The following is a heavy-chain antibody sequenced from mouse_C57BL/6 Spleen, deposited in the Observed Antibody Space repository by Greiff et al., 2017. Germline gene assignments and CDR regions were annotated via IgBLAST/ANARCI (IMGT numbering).Heavy chain of an antibody. CDR2: IDPETGGT. CDR1: GYTFTDYE. D-gene: IGHD1-1*01. J-gene: IGHJ1*03. Sequence: QVQLKQSGAELVRPGASVTLSCKASGYTFTDYEMHWVKQTPVHGLEWIGAIDPETGGTAYNQKFKGKAILTADKSSSTAYMELRSLTSEDAAVYYCTRDFVYYGSSTDFDVWGTGTTVTVSS. CDR3: TRDFVYYGSSTDFDV. V-gene: IGHV1-15*01.